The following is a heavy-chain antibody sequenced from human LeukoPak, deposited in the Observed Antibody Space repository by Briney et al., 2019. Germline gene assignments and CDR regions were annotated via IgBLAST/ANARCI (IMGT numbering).Heavy chain of an antibody. CDR1: GFTFSSYA. CDR2: ISYDGSNK. CDR3: AKGLKTTVGPYMGYHYYMDV. J-gene: IGHJ6*03. D-gene: IGHD1-1*01. V-gene: IGHV3-30-3*01. Sequence: AGGSLRLSCAASGFTFSSYAMHWVRQAPGKGLEWVAVISYDGSNKYYADSVKGRFTISRDNSKNTLYLQMNSLRAEDTAVYYCAKGLKTTVGPYMGYHYYMDVWGKGTTVTVSS.